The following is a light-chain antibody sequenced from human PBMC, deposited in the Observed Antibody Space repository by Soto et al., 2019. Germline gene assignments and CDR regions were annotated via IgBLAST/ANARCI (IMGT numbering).Light chain of an antibody. CDR3: QQYRSSST. J-gene: IGKJ5*01. CDR1: QSVSSSY. CDR2: GAS. Sequence: EIVLTQSPATLSVFPGEKATLSCGASQSVSSSYLAWYQQKPGQAPRLLIYGASSRPTGIPDRFSGSGSGTDFILTISRLEPEDFAVYYCQQYRSSSTFGQGTRLENK. V-gene: IGKV3-20*01.